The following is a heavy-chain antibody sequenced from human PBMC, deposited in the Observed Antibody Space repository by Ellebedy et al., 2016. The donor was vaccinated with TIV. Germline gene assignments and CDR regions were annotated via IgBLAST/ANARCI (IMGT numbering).Heavy chain of an antibody. V-gene: IGHV3-7*01. D-gene: IGHD3-10*01. CDR2: IKQDGSEK. CDR3: AKEMYGDGSGGMDV. Sequence: GESLKISXAASGFTFSSYWMSWVRQAPGKGLEWVANIKQDGSEKYYVDSVKGRFTISRDNAKNSLYLQMNSLRAEDTAVYYCAKEMYGDGSGGMDVWGQGTTVTVSS. CDR1: GFTFSSYW. J-gene: IGHJ6*02.